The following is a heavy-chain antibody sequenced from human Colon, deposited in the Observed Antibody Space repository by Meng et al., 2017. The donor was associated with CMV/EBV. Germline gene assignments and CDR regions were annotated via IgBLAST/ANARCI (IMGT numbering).Heavy chain of an antibody. CDR1: GYTFTSYG. J-gene: IGHJ4*02. D-gene: IGHD1-1*01. V-gene: IGHV1-18*01. CDR3: ARGRPNWSGVLDY. CDR2: ISGSTGYT. Sequence: VHLVQSGAEVKGPGSSVLVSCRSSGYTFTSYGINWVRQAPGQGLEWMGWISGSTGYTNRAQKFQGRVTMTTDTSTSTAYLALTSLTSNDTAVYYCARGRPNWSGVLDYWGQGTLVTVSS.